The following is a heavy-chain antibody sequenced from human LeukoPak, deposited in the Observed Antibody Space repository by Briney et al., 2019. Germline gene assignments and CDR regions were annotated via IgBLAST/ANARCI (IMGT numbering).Heavy chain of an antibody. D-gene: IGHD3-9*01. CDR3: ARVLLRYFDWLGAFDI. V-gene: IGHV3-7*01. J-gene: IGHJ3*02. Sequence: PGGSLRLSCAASGFTFSDYWMTWVRQAPGKGLEWVAHIKQDGGEKYYVDSVKGRFTISRDNAKNSLYLQMNSLRAEDTAVYYCARVLLRYFDWLGAFDIWGQGTMVTVSS. CDR1: GFTFSDYW. CDR2: IKQDGGEK.